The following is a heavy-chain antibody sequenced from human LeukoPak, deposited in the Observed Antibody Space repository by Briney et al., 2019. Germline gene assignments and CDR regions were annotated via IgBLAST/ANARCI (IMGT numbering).Heavy chain of an antibody. J-gene: IGHJ4*02. D-gene: IGHD2-15*01. CDR2: ISSSSSHT. V-gene: IGHV3-21*04. CDR1: GFTFSRNS. CDR3: ARPHCGGGSCYLDY. Sequence: GGSLRLSCAASGFTFSRNSMNWVRQTPGKGLEWVSSISSSSSHTYYADSVKGRFTISRDNSKNTLYLQMNNLRVEDAAVYYCARPHCGGGSCYLDYWGQGTLVTVSS.